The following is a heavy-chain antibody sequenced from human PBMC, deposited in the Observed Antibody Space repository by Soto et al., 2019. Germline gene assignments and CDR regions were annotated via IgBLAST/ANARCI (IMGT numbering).Heavy chain of an antibody. Sequence: EVQLVESGGGLILPGGSLRLSCAASGFIVSDNYMSWVRQTPGKGLEWVSIIYSGGGTYYADSVKGRFTISRDNSKNTGYLQMNSLRADDTAVDYCARDEGSEWGQGTLVTVSS. V-gene: IGHV3-53*01. CDR1: GFIVSDNY. D-gene: IGHD3-10*01. J-gene: IGHJ4*02. CDR3: ARDEGSE. CDR2: IYSGGGT.